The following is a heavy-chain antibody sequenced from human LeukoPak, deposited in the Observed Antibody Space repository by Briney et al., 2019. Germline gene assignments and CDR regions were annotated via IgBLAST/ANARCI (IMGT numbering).Heavy chain of an antibody. Sequence: GGSLRLSCAASEFTFSSYAMHWVRQAPGKGLEWVAVISYDGSNKYYADSVKGRFTISRDNSKNTLYLQMNSLRAEDTAVYYCARAGVVVVVAATPLGSFDIWGQGTMVTVSS. D-gene: IGHD2-15*01. CDR1: EFTFSSYA. V-gene: IGHV3-30*04. J-gene: IGHJ3*02. CDR2: ISYDGSNK. CDR3: ARAGVVVVVAATPLGSFDI.